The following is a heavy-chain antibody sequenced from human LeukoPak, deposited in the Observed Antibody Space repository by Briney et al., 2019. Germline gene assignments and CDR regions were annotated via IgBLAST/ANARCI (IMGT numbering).Heavy chain of an antibody. CDR2: IIPIFGTA. J-gene: IGHJ5*02. V-gene: IGHV1-69*13. D-gene: IGHD3-3*01. Sequence: GASVKVSCKASGYTFTSYDISWVRQAPGQGLEWMGWIIPIFGTANYAQKFQGRVTITADESTSTAYMELSSLRSEDTAVYYCARSAKYYDFWSGRSNWFDPWGQGTLVTVSS. CDR1: GYTFTSYD. CDR3: ARSAKYYDFWSGRSNWFDP.